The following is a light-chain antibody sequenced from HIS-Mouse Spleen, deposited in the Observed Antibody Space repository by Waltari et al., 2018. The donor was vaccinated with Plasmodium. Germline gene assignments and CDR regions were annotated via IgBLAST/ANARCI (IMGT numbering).Light chain of an antibody. CDR1: QSVSSSY. V-gene: IGKV3-20*01. Sequence: EIVLTQSPDTLSLSPGERATLSCTASQSVSSSYLAWYQQKPGQAPRLLIYGASSRATGIPDRFSGSGSGTDFTLTISRLEPEDFAVYYCQQYGSSPYTFGQGTKLEIK. CDR2: GAS. J-gene: IGKJ2*01. CDR3: QQYGSSPYT.